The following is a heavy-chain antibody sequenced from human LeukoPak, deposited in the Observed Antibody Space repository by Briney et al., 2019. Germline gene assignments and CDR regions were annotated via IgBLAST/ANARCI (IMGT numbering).Heavy chain of an antibody. CDR1: GFTFTSYY. D-gene: IGHD1-26*01. CDR3: ARVNSGSPGDY. V-gene: IGHV1-46*01. Sequence: ASVKVSCKASGFTFTSYYMHWVRQAPGQGLEWMGIINPSGGSTSYPQKFQGRVTMTTDTSTSTAYMELRSLRSDDTAVYYCARVNSGSPGDYWGQGTLVTVSS. CDR2: INPSGGST. J-gene: IGHJ4*02.